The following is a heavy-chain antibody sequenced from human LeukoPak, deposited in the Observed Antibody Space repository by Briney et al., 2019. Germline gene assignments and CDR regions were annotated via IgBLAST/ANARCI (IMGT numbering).Heavy chain of an antibody. CDR3: AKDRDSDWTSKYFQH. D-gene: IGHD6-19*01. Sequence: GGSPRLSCAASGFTFSNYAMSWVRQAPGKGLEWVSAISGSGGSTYYAGSVKGRFTISRDDSKNTLYLQMNSLRADDTAVYYCAKDRDSDWTSKYFQHWGQGTLVTVSS. J-gene: IGHJ1*01. CDR1: GFTFSNYA. V-gene: IGHV3-23*01. CDR2: ISGSGGST.